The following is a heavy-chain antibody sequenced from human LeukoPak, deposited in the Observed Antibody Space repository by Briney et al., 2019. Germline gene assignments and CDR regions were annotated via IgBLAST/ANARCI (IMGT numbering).Heavy chain of an antibody. V-gene: IGHV3-53*01. Sequence: GGSLRLSCAASGFTVHSNYMSWVRQAPGKGLEWVAVIDRSGVTHYADSVKGRFTISRDNAKNSLYLQMHSLRAEDTAVYYCARESLGSVDPRGYSTTVSQDVWGKGTTVTVSS. J-gene: IGHJ6*04. CDR1: GFTVHSNY. D-gene: IGHD4-17*01. CDR2: IDRSGVT. CDR3: ARESLGSVDPRGYSTTVSQDV.